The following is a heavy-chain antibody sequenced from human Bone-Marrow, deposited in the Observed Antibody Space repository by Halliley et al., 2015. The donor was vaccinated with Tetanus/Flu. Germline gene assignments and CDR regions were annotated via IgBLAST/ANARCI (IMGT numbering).Heavy chain of an antibody. CDR1: GGSVSSRNYY. J-gene: IGHJ4*02. D-gene: IGHD3-10*01. CDR3: ARADVYSHPYYLFDF. CDR2: AHYSGST. Sequence: LRLSCTVSGGSVSSRNYYWSWIRQPPGKGLEWIGYAHYSGSTNHNPSLKSRVSISVDTSKNQFSLKLSSVTAADTAVYYCARADVYSHPYYLFDFGGRGTLVTVSS. V-gene: IGHV4-61*01.